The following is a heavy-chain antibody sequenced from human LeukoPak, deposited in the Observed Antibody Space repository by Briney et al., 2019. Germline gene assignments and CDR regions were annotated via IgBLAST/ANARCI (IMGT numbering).Heavy chain of an antibody. CDR2: ISYSGNT. D-gene: IGHD1-26*01. J-gene: IGHJ4*02. CDR3: ARLILSGSYLYYFDY. V-gene: IGHV4-59*08. CDR1: GGSISSYY. Sequence: PSETLSLTCTVSGGSISSYYWSWIRQPPGKGLDWIGYISYSGNTNYNPSLKNRVTISVDMSKNQFSLKLSSVTAADTAVYHCARLILSGSYLYYFDYWGQGTLVTVSS.